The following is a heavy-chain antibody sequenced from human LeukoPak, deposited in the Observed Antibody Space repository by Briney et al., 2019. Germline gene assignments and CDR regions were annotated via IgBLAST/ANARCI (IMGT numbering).Heavy chain of an antibody. CDR3: ARGLLYSSGWYFDY. Sequence: PGGSLRLSCAASGFTFRSYWMHWVRQAPGKGLVWVSRINSDESSTSYADSVKGRFTISRDNAKNTLYLQMNSLRAEDTAVYYCARGLLYSSGWYFDYWGQGTLVTVSS. D-gene: IGHD6-19*01. CDR1: GFTFRSYW. CDR2: INSDESST. J-gene: IGHJ4*02. V-gene: IGHV3-74*01.